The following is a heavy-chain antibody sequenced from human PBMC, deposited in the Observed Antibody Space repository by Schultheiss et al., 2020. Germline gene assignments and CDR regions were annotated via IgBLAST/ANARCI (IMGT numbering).Heavy chain of an antibody. V-gene: IGHV3-23*01. CDR1: GFTLSSNA. CDR3: ASITLIRGVLPDF. J-gene: IGHJ4*02. CDR2: MSGSAGST. D-gene: IGHD3-10*01. Sequence: GGSLRLSCAASGFTLSSNAMSWVRQAPGKGLEWVSAMSGSAGSTYYLDSVKGRFTISRDNSKNTLYLQMNSLRAEDTAVYYCASITLIRGVLPDFWGQGTLVTVSS.